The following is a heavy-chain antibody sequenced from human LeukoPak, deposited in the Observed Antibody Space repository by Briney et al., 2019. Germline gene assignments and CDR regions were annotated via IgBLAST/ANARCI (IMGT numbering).Heavy chain of an antibody. CDR1: GGSISSYY. CDR2: IYYSGST. Sequence: PSETLSLTCTVSGGSISSYYWSWIRQPPGKGLEWIGYIYYSGSTNYNPSLKSRVTISVDTSKNQFSLKLSSVTAADTAVYYCARDSEPSSGSYHRHWGQGTLVTVSS. CDR3: ARDSEPSSGSYHRH. D-gene: IGHD3-10*01. V-gene: IGHV4-59*12. J-gene: IGHJ4*02.